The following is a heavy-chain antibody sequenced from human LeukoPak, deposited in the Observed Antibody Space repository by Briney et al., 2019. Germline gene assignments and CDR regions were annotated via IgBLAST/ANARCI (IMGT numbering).Heavy chain of an antibody. CDR2: ISSSGSTI. D-gene: IGHD6-13*01. CDR3: ARDIRYSTSWALDY. CDR1: GFTFSNYE. Sequence: PGGSLRLSCAASGFTFSNYEMNWVRQAPGKGLEWVSYISSSGSTIYYADSVKGRFTISRDNAKNSLYLQMKSLRAEDTAVYYCARDIRYSTSWALDYWGQGTLVTLSS. V-gene: IGHV3-48*03. J-gene: IGHJ4*02.